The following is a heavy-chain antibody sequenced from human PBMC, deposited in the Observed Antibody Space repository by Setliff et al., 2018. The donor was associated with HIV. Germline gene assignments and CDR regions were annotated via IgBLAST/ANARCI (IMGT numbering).Heavy chain of an antibody. CDR1: GFTFDDYA. CDR3: ARDPGWGAIDY. V-gene: IGHV3-9*01. CDR2: IKWNGGTM. Sequence: PGGSLRLSCVASGFTFDDYAMHWVRQAPGKGLEWVSGIKWNGGTMIYADSVKGRFTISRDNVKSSLFLQMNSLRVEDTAVYYCARDPGWGAIDYWGQGTPVTVSS. J-gene: IGHJ4*02. D-gene: IGHD3-16*01.